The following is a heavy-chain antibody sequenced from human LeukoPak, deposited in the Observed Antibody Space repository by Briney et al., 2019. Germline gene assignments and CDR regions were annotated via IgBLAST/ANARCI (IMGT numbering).Heavy chain of an antibody. CDR3: ARFYGSGSYGSPEVWHYMDV. CDR1: DGSISSYY. J-gene: IGHJ6*03. V-gene: IGHV4-4*07. D-gene: IGHD3-10*01. Sequence: SETLSLTCTVSDGSISSYYWSWIRQPAGKGLEWIGRIYTSGSTKYNPSFKSRVTMSVDTSKNQFSLKLSSVTAADTAVYYCARFYGSGSYGSPEVWHYMDVWGKGTTVTISS. CDR2: IYTSGST.